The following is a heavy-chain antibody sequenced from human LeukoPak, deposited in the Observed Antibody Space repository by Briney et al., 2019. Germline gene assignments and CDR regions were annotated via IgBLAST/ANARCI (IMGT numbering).Heavy chain of an antibody. CDR2: ISYDGSNK. CDR1: GFTFSSYG. Sequence: GGSLRLSCAASGFTFSSYGMHRVRQAPGKGLEWVAVISYDGSNKYYADSVKGRFTISRDNSKNTLYLQMNSLRAEDTAVYYCAKDLSEDAFDIWGQGTMVTVSS. V-gene: IGHV3-30*18. CDR3: AKDLSEDAFDI. J-gene: IGHJ3*02.